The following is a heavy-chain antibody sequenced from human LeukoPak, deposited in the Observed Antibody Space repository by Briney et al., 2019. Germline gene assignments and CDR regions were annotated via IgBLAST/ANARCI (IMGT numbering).Heavy chain of an antibody. CDR2: IYYSGYT. D-gene: IGHD5-18*01. V-gene: IGHV4-59*01. J-gene: IGHJ6*03. CDR3: ARVVGYSPFYYYYMDV. Sequence: SETLSLTCAVYGGSFSGYYWSWIRQPPGKGLEWIGCIYYSGYTNYKSSLKSRVTISVDTSKNQFSLKLSSVTAADTAVYYCARVVGYSPFYYYYMDVWGKGTTVTVSS. CDR1: GGSFSGYY.